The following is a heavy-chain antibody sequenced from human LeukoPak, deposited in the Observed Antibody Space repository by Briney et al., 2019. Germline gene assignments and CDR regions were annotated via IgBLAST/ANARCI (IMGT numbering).Heavy chain of an antibody. D-gene: IGHD6-19*01. V-gene: IGHV3-48*01. J-gene: IGHJ4*02. CDR1: GFTFSSYS. Sequence: GGSLILSCVASGFTFSSYSMNWVRQAPGKGLEWVSYISSSSSTIYYADSVKGRFTISRDNAKNSLYLQMNSLRAEDTAVYYCARAQIAVAGFYFDYWGQGTLVTVSS. CDR3: ARAQIAVAGFYFDY. CDR2: ISSSSSTI.